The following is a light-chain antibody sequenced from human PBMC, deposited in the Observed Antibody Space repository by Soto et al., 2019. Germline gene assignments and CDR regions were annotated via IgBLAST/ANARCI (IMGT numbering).Light chain of an antibody. J-gene: IGLJ1*01. CDR3: SSYAGRNNFV. Sequence: QSALTQPPSASGSPGQSVTISCTGTSSDVGGYNYVSWYQQYPGKAPQLMIYDVTKRPAGVPARFSGSKSGNMAPLTISGLQAEDEADYYCSSYAGRNNFVFGTGTKVTVL. V-gene: IGLV2-8*01. CDR1: SSDVGGYNY. CDR2: DVT.